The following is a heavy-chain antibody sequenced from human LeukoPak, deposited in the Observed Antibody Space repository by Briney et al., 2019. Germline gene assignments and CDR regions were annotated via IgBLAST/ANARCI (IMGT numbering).Heavy chain of an antibody. J-gene: IGHJ4*02. D-gene: IGHD7-27*01. CDR2: MSPNSGDA. CDR1: GYTFTSYD. V-gene: IGHV1-8*01. CDR3: ARGPPNWGYDY. Sequence: ASVKVSCKASGYTFTSYDFNWVRQATGQRPEWMGWMSPNSGDAGYAQKFQDRVTMTRNTSISTAYMELSSLRSDDTAVYYCARGPPNWGYDYWGPGTLVTVSS.